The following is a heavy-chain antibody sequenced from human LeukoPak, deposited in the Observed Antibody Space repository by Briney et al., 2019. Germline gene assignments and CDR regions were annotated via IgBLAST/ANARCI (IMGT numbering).Heavy chain of an antibody. Sequence: PGGSLRLSCAASGFTFSSYDMHWVRQATGKGLECVSDIGTTGDTYYPGSVKGRFTISRENAKNSLYLQMNSLRAGDTAVYYCAREKQKYSSGWYCLDYWGQGTLVTVSS. V-gene: IGHV3-13*04. D-gene: IGHD6-19*01. J-gene: IGHJ4*02. CDR2: IGTTGDT. CDR3: AREKQKYSSGWYCLDY. CDR1: GFTFSSYD.